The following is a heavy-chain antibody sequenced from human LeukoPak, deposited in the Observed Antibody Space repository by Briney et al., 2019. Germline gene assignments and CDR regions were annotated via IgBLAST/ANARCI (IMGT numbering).Heavy chain of an antibody. J-gene: IGHJ4*02. CDR3: TTGDS. CDR1: GVTSSNAL. CDR2: IKSKTDGGTT. V-gene: IGHV3-15*01. Sequence: GSLRLSCAPSGVTSSNALISWVRHAPGKGLEWVGLIKSKTDGGTTDYAAPVKGRFTISRDDSKNTLYLQMNSLKTEDTAVYSCTTGDSWGQGTLVTVSS.